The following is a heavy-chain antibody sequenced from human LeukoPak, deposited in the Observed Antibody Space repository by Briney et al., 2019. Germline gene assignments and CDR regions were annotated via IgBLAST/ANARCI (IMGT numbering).Heavy chain of an antibody. D-gene: IGHD3-10*01. Sequence: PSETLSLTCTVSGGSISSSTYYWGWIRQPPGKGLEWIGEVYHSGTTKYNPSLKSRVTISGDKSNNHFSLTLTSVTAADTAIYYCATDLYGSGNLFDYWGQGTLVTVSS. CDR3: ATDLYGSGNLFDY. V-gene: IGHV4-39*07. CDR1: GGSISSSTYY. J-gene: IGHJ4*02. CDR2: VYHSGTT.